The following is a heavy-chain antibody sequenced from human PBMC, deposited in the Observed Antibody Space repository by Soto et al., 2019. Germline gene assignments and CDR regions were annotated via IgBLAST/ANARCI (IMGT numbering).Heavy chain of an antibody. V-gene: IGHV3-23*01. J-gene: IGHJ6*02. D-gene: IGHD5-12*01. CDR1: ILRFDLYG. Sequence: EVQLLESGGGVVTPGGALGLFCGASILRFDLYGISLVRPAPGKGLEWVSATTGSGGTAYYAGSVKGRFTISRDNSKNTLYLQMDSLRAEDTAVYYCAKHSGYDHYYGMDVWGQGTTVTVSS. CDR3: AKHSGYDHYYGMDV. CDR2: TTGSGGTA.